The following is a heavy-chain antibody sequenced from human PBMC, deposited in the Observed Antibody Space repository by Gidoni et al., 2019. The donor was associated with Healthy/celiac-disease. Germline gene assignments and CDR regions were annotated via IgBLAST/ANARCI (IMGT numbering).Heavy chain of an antibody. D-gene: IGHD1-1*01. CDR3: ARSPWVEPYYFDY. CDR1: GFTFSSSR. Sequence: EVQLVYSGGGLVKPGGSLRLSCAASGFTFSSSRRNWVRQAPGTGLEWVSSISSSSSYIYYADSVKGRFTISRDNAKNSLYLQMNSLRGEDTAVDYCARSPWVEPYYFDYWGQGTLVTVSS. J-gene: IGHJ4*02. CDR2: ISSSSSYI. V-gene: IGHV3-21*01.